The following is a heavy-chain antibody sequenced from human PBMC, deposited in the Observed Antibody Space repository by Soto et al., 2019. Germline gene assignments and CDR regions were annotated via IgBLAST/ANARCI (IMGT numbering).Heavy chain of an antibody. CDR1: GGSVSSGSYY. CDR2: IYYSGSI. CDR3: ARDRSRAATQDSYYYYGVDV. J-gene: IGHJ6*02. Sequence: SETLSLTCTVSGGSVSSGSYYWSWIRQPPGKGLEWIGYIYYSGSINYNPSLKSRVTISIDTSKNQFSLKLSSVTAADTAVYYCARDRSRAATQDSYYYYGVDVWGQGTTVTVSS. V-gene: IGHV4-61*01. D-gene: IGHD2-15*01.